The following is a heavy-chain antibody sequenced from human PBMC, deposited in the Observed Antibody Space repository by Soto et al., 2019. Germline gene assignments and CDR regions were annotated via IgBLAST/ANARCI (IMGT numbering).Heavy chain of an antibody. D-gene: IGHD3-10*01. CDR2: IYPGDSNT. V-gene: IGHV5-51*01. Sequence: LGESLKISCKGSEYSFTSYWLAWVRQMPGKGLEWMGIIYPGDSNTRYSPSFQGQVTISADKSISTAYLQWSSLKASDTAIYYCARNYYGSGTYSAFNIWGQGTMVTVSS. J-gene: IGHJ3*02. CDR3: ARNYYGSGTYSAFNI. CDR1: EYSFTSYW.